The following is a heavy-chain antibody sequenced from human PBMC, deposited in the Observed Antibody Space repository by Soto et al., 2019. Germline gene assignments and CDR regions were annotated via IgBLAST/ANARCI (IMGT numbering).Heavy chain of an antibody. Sequence: QVQLVQSGAEVKKPGASVKVSCKASGYTFTSYGISWVRQAPGQGLEWMGWISAYNGNTNYAQKLQGRVTMTTDTATSTAYMELRSLRSDDTAGYYCARGVGGHDYYCYYGMDVWGQGTTVTVSS. D-gene: IGHD5-12*01. CDR3: ARGVGGHDYYCYYGMDV. V-gene: IGHV1-18*01. J-gene: IGHJ6*02. CDR2: ISAYNGNT. CDR1: GYTFTSYG.